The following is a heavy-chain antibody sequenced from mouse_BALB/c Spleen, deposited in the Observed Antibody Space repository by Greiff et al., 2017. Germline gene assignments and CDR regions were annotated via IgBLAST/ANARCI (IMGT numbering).Heavy chain of an antibody. V-gene: IGHV5-6-5*01. CDR1: GFTFSSYA. D-gene: IGHD1-1*01. CDR2: ISSGGST. J-gene: IGHJ3*01. Sequence: EVKLMESGGGLVKPGGSLKLSCAASGFTFSSYAMSWVRQTPEKRLEWVASISSGGSTYYPDSVKGRFTISRDNARNILYLQMSSLRSEDTAMYYCARGHYGSSPFAYWGQGTLVTVSA. CDR3: ARGHYGSSPFAY.